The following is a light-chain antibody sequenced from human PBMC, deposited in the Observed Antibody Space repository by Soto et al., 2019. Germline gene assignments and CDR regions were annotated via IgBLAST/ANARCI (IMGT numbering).Light chain of an antibody. V-gene: IGLV1-40*01. Sequence: QSVLTQPPSVSGAPGQRVTISCTGGSSNIGAGYDVHWYQQLPGTAPKRLIYGNSNRPSGVPDRFSGSKSGTSASLAITGLQAEDEADYYCQSYDSSLSGSVFGGGTKVTVL. CDR2: GNS. CDR3: QSYDSSLSGSV. J-gene: IGLJ2*01. CDR1: SSNIGAGYD.